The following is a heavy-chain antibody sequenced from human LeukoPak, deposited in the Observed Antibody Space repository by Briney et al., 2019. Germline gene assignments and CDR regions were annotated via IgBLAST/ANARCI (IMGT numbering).Heavy chain of an antibody. D-gene: IGHD7-27*01. CDR3: ARDPGLGMWGDY. Sequence: PGGSLRLSCAASGFTFSTYAMSWVRQAPGKGLEWVSTISGSGGNTYYADSVKGRFTISRDNAKNSPYLQMNSLRDEDTAVYYCARDPGLGMWGDYWGQGTLVTVSS. V-gene: IGHV3-23*01. CDR2: ISGSGGNT. J-gene: IGHJ4*02. CDR1: GFTFSTYA.